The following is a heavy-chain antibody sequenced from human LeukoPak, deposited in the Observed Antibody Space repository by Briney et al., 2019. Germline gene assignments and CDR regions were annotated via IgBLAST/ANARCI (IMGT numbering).Heavy chain of an antibody. V-gene: IGHV1-2*02. CDR2: INLNSGDT. CDR1: GYTFTDYY. Sequence: GASVKVSCKASGYTFTDYYIHWVRQAPGQGLEWMGWINLNSGDTYYAQNFQDRVTMTGDTSISTAYLELSSLGSGDTAVFYCARSYFDVLTNYYMWLAPWGQGTLVTVSS. D-gene: IGHD3-9*01. J-gene: IGHJ5*02. CDR3: ARSYFDVLTNYYMWLAP.